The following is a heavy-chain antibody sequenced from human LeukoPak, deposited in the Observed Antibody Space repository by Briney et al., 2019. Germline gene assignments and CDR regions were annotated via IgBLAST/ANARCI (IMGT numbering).Heavy chain of an antibody. CDR1: GFTFSDHA. J-gene: IGHJ4*02. V-gene: IGHV3-48*02. CDR3: ARDGEMATNPYYFDY. D-gene: IGHD5-24*01. Sequence: PGGSLRLSCAASGFTFSDHAMSWVRQAPGKGLEWVSYISSTSSTIYYADSVKGRFTISRDNAKNSLYLQMNSLRDEDTAVYYCARDGEMATNPYYFDYWGQGTLVTVSS. CDR2: ISSTSSTI.